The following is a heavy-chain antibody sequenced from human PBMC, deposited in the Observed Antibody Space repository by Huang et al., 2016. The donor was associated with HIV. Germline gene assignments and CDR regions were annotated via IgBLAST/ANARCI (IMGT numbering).Heavy chain of an antibody. CDR3: ARDPRIQSWLNFFDY. V-gene: IGHV3-74*01. J-gene: IGHJ4*02. CDR2: INSDGSST. Sequence: EVQLVESGGGLVQPGGSLRLSCAASGFSISSYWMHGVRQAPGKGGVWFSRINSDGSSTSYADSVKGRFTISRDNAKNTLYLQMNSLRAEDTAVYYCARDPRIQSWLNFFDYWGQGTLVSVSS. CDR1: GFSISSYW. D-gene: IGHD3-22*01.